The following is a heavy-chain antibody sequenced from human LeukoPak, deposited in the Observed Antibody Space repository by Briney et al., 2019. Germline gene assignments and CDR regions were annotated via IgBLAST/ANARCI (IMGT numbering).Heavy chain of an antibody. CDR3: ASGRIAVAGTSKYFQH. V-gene: IGHV1-2*02. J-gene: IGHJ1*01. Sequence: ASVKVSCKASGYTFTDSYIHWVRQAPGQGLEWMGWINPNSGDTKYAQRFQGRVTMTRDTSISTAYMELSNLRSDDSAVFYCASGRIAVAGTSKYFQHWGQGTLVTVSS. CDR2: INPNSGDT. CDR1: GYTFTDSY. D-gene: IGHD6-19*01.